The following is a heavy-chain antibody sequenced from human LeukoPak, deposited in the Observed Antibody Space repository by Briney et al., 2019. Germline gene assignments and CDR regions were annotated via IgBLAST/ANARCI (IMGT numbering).Heavy chain of an antibody. CDR3: AKDDGQWLVGYVFDY. CDR1: GFPFSSYA. J-gene: IGHJ4*02. V-gene: IGHV3-23*01. CDR2: ISDSGGST. Sequence: PGGSLRLSCAASGFPFSSYAMSRVRQAPGKGLEWVSGISDSGGSTYYADSVKGRFTISRDNSKNTLYMQMKSLRAEDTAVYYCAKDDGQWLVGYVFDYWGQGTPVTVSS. D-gene: IGHD6-19*01.